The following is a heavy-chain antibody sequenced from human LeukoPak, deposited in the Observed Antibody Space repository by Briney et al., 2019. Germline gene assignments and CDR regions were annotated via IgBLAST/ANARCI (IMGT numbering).Heavy chain of an antibody. V-gene: IGHV3-7*01. CDR1: GFTFSSYT. J-gene: IGHJ5*01. CDR3: ARGGKLWFDS. CDR2: IKEDGSEK. Sequence: GGSLRLSCVASGFTFSSYTMNWVRQAPGKGLEWVASIKEDGSEKYYVDSVKGRFTISRDNAKNSVYLQMDTLRAEDTAVYYCARGGKLWFDSWGQGTLVTVSS. D-gene: IGHD3-10*01.